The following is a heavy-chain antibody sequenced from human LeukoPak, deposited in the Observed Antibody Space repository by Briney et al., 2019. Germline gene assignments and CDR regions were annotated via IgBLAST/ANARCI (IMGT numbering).Heavy chain of an antibody. Sequence: ASVKVSCKASGYTFTSYSINWVRQAPGQGLEWMAWISAYNGNTNYAQKFHGRVTLTRDTSTSIAYMELRGLRSDDTAVYFCARGMSGYTEDPFDIWGQGTVVTVSS. D-gene: IGHD2-2*02. CDR1: GYTFTSYS. J-gene: IGHJ3*02. CDR2: ISAYNGNT. V-gene: IGHV1-18*01. CDR3: ARGMSGYTEDPFDI.